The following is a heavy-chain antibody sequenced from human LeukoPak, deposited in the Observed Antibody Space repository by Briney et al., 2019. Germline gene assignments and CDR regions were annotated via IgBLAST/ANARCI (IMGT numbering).Heavy chain of an antibody. CDR2: INPNTGGT. Sequence: ASVKVSCKTSGYTFTGYYMHWVRQAPGQGLEWMGWINPNTGGTNYAQNFQGRVTMTSDTSISTAYMELSSLRSDYTAMYYCARAPMIVVVFPPRLDFWGQGTLVTVSS. CDR3: ARAPMIVVVFPPRLDF. D-gene: IGHD3-22*01. CDR1: GYTFTGYY. V-gene: IGHV1-2*02. J-gene: IGHJ4*02.